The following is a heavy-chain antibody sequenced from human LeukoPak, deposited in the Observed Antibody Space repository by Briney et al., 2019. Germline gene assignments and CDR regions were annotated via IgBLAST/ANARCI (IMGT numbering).Heavy chain of an antibody. CDR2: ISNSGSPI. V-gene: IGHV3-48*03. CDR3: ARASMATINYYYFYMDA. D-gene: IGHD5-24*01. Sequence: GGSLRLSCIASGLTFSSYDINWVRQAPGKGLEWVSYISNSGSPIYYADSVKGRFTISRDNSKNVLFLQMNSLKTEDTATYYCARASMATINYYYFYMDAWGKGTTVAVSS. J-gene: IGHJ6*03. CDR1: GLTFSSYD.